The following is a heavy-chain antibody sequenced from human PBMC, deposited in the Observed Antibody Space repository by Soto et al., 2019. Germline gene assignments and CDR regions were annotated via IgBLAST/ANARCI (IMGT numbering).Heavy chain of an antibody. CDR2: IVGDASGM. V-gene: IGHV3-23*01. D-gene: IGHD3-3*01. Sequence: GGSLRLSCAAYGFTFSTYSMNSDRQSRGKGLEWDAVIVGDASGMAYAHSVKVRFTVSRDNSKNTRNLHMTCLRVEHMATACFAKDLRTDGSYDLDYWGKGTMVGVSS. CDR1: GFTFSTYS. CDR3: AKDLRTDGSYDLDY. J-gene: IGHJ4*02.